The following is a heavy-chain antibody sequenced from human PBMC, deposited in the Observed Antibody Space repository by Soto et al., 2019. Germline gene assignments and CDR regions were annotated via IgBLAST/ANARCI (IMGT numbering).Heavy chain of an antibody. CDR1: GFTFTNYW. CDR3: TRENWFQDY. V-gene: IGHV3-74*01. Sequence: PGGSLRLSCAASGFTFTNYWMHWVRQVPGKGLVWVSRIDGVGTGTSYSDSVRGRFTISRDNAENTLYLQMNSLRAEDTAVYYCTRENWFQDYWGQGTLVTVSS. D-gene: IGHD3-9*01. J-gene: IGHJ4*02. CDR2: IDGVGTGT.